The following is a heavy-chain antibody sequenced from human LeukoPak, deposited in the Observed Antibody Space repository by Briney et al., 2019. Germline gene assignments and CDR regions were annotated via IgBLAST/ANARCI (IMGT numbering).Heavy chain of an antibody. CDR2: IYHSGST. CDR1: GYSISSGYY. J-gene: IGHJ4*02. Sequence: SETLSLTCAVSGYSISSGYYWGWIRQPPGKGLEWIGSIYHSGSTYYNPSPKSRVTISVDTSKNQFSLKLSSVTAADTAVYYRARGGLRYFDWLPKNFDYWGQGTLVTVSS. V-gene: IGHV4-38-2*01. D-gene: IGHD3-9*01. CDR3: ARGGLRYFDWLPKNFDY.